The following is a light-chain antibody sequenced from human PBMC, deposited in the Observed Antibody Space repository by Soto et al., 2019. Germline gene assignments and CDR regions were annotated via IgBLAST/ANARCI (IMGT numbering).Light chain of an antibody. CDR3: NSYTSPHSPLYV. V-gene: IGLV2-14*01. CDR1: NSDIGDYKY. CDR2: EVT. J-gene: IGLJ1*01. Sequence: QSALTQPASVSGSPGQSITISCTGTNSDIGDYKYVSWYQHHPGRAPKLLIYEVTKRPAGISNRFSGSKSGNTASLTISGLQAEYEADYYCNSYTSPHSPLYVFGSGTKVTVL.